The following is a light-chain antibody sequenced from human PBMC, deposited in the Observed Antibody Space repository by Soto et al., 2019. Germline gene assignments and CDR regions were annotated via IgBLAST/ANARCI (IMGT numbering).Light chain of an antibody. V-gene: IGKV1-39*01. J-gene: IGKJ2*01. CDR1: QTIGRY. Sequence: DIQMTQSPSSLSASVGDRVTITCRTSQTIGRYLSWYQQKPGKAPKLLIDAASILQSGVPSRFSGGGSGTDFTLTISSLQPEDFATYYCQQTYNLPPYTFGQGTKLEIK. CDR3: QQTYNLPPYT. CDR2: AAS.